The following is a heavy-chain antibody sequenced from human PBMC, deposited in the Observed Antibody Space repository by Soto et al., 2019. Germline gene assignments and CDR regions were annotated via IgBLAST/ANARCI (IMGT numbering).Heavy chain of an antibody. Sequence: ASVKVSCKASGGTLSSYAISWVRQAPGQGLEWMGGIIPIFGTANYAQKFQGRVTTTADESTSTAYMELSSLRSEDTAVYYCARDHPHDLYGMDVWGQGTTVTVSS. CDR2: IIPIFGTA. CDR3: ARDHPHDLYGMDV. CDR1: GGTLSSYA. D-gene: IGHD3-3*01. J-gene: IGHJ6*02. V-gene: IGHV1-69*13.